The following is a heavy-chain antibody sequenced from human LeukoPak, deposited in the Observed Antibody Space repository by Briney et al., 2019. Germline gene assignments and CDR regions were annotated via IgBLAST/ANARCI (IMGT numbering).Heavy chain of an antibody. D-gene: IGHD6-13*01. CDR2: INPSGGST. V-gene: IGHV1-46*01. Sequence: GASVEVSCKASGYTFTSYYMHWVRQAPGQGLEWMGIINPSGGSTSYAQKFQGRVTMTRDMSTSTVYMELSSLRSEDTAVYYCARVKPIAAAGPWQHYFDYWGQGTLVTVSS. CDR3: ARVKPIAAAGPWQHYFDY. J-gene: IGHJ4*02. CDR1: GYTFTSYY.